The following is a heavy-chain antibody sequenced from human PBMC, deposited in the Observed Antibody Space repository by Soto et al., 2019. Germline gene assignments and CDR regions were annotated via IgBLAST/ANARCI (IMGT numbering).Heavy chain of an antibody. CDR1: GGSISSSNYY. D-gene: IGHD1-26*01. Sequence: SETLSLTCTVSGGSISSSNYYWGWIRQPPGKGLEWIGSIYYSGSTYYNPSLKTRVTMSVDTSKNQFSLKLSSVTAADTAVYYGASHTWSGSYIPDWFDPWGQGTRVT. J-gene: IGHJ5*02. CDR3: ASHTWSGSYIPDWFDP. CDR2: IYYSGST. V-gene: IGHV4-39*01.